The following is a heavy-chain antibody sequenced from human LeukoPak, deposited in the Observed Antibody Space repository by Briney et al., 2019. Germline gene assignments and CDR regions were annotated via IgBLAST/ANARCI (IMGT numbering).Heavy chain of an antibody. CDR1: GGSISSGGYY. V-gene: IGHV4-31*03. Sequence: SQTLSLTCTVSGGSISSGGYYWSWIRQHPGKGLEWIGYIYYSGSTYYNPSLKSRVTISVDTSKNQFSLKLSSVTAADTAVYYCARVPDYSNKNWFDPWGQGTLVTVSS. CDR3: ARVPDYSNKNWFDP. D-gene: IGHD4-11*01. J-gene: IGHJ5*02. CDR2: IYYSGST.